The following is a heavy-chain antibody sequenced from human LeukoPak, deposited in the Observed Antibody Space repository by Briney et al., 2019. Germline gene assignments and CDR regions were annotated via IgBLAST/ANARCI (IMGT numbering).Heavy chain of an antibody. J-gene: IGHJ4*02. CDR2: INHSGST. Sequence: PSETLSLTCAVYGGSFSGYYWSWIRQPPGKGLEWIGEINHSGSTNYNPSLKSRVTISVDTSKNQFSLKLSSVTAADTAVYYCARIYLRDGYNSGFDYWGQGTLVTVSS. V-gene: IGHV4-34*01. CDR1: GGSFSGYY. D-gene: IGHD5-24*01. CDR3: ARIYLRDGYNSGFDY.